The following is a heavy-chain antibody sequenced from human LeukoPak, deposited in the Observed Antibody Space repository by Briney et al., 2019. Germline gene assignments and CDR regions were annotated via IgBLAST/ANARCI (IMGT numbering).Heavy chain of an antibody. CDR3: ARAVGVTAIHNAFDI. D-gene: IGHD2-21*02. Sequence: HTGGSLRLSCAASGFTVNSNYMSWVRQAPGKGLEWVSVIYSGGGTDYADSVKGRFTISRDNSKNNLYLQMNSLRAEDTAVYYCARAVGVTAIHNAFDIWGQGTMVTVSS. CDR2: IYSGGGT. V-gene: IGHV3-66*02. CDR1: GFTVNSNY. J-gene: IGHJ3*02.